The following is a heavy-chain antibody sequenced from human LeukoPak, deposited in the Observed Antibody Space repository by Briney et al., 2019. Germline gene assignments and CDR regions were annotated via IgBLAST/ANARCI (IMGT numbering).Heavy chain of an antibody. CDR2: ISSSSSYI. J-gene: IGHJ4*02. Sequence: GGSLRLSCAASGFTFSSYSMNWVRQAPGKGLEWVSSISSSSSYIYYADSVKGRFTISRDSSKNTVYLQLSSLRTEDTAVYYCARDHEWSWDYWGQGTLVIVSS. D-gene: IGHD3-3*01. CDR1: GFTFSSYS. V-gene: IGHV3-21*01. CDR3: ARDHEWSWDY.